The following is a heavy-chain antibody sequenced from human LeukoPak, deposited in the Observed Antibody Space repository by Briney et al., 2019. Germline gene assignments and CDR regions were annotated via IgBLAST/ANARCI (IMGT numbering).Heavy chain of an antibody. D-gene: IGHD3-16*01. CDR3: ARGYDYVWGSYGGNWFDP. J-gene: IGHJ5*02. Sequence: KPSETLSLTCTVSGGSISSHYWSWIRQPPGKGLEWIGYIYYSGSTNYNPSLKSRVTISVDTSKNQFSLKLSSVTAADTAVYYCARGYDYVWGSYGGNWFDPWGQGTLVTVSS. CDR1: GGSISSHY. V-gene: IGHV4-59*11. CDR2: IYYSGST.